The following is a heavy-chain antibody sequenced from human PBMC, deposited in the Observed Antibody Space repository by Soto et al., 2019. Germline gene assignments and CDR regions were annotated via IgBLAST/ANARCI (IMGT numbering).Heavy chain of an antibody. V-gene: IGHV4-34*01. J-gene: IGHJ6*02. CDR3: ARDQAVATYYYYYYGMDV. D-gene: IGHD6-19*01. Sequence: PSETLSLTCAVYGGSFGGYYWSWIRQPPGKGLEWIGEINHSGSTNYNPSLKSRVTISVDTSKNQFSLKLSSVTAADTAVYYCARDQAVATYYYYYYGMDVWGQGTTVTVSS. CDR1: GGSFGGYY. CDR2: INHSGST.